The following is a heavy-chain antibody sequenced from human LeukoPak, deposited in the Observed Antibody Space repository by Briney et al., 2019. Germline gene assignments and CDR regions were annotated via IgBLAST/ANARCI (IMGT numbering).Heavy chain of an antibody. CDR2: ISSSSSTI. J-gene: IGHJ6*03. V-gene: IGHV3-48*01. CDR3: ARTLYSGNSYYMDV. D-gene: IGHD1-26*01. Sequence: GGSLRLSCAASGFTFSSYSMNWVRQAPGKGLEWVSYISSSSSTIHNADSVKGRFTISRDNAKNSLYLQMYSLRAEDTAVYYCARTLYSGNSYYMDVWGKGTTVTVSS. CDR1: GFTFSSYS.